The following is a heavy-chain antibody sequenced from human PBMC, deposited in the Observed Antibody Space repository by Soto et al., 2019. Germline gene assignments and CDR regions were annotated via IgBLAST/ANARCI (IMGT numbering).Heavy chain of an antibody. V-gene: IGHV1-8*01. CDR2: MNPNSGNT. J-gene: IGHJ6*03. Sequence: VASVKVSCKASGYTFTSYDINWVRQATGQGLEWMGWMNPNSGNTGYAQKFQGRVTMTRNTSISTAYMELSSLRSEDTAVYYCARGGSFGRFGELFSLDQYYYYMDVWGKGTTVTVSS. CDR1: GYTFTSYD. D-gene: IGHD3-10*01. CDR3: ARGGSFGRFGELFSLDQYYYYMDV.